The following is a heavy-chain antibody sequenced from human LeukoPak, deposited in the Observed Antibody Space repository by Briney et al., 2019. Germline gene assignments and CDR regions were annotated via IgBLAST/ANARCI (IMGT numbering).Heavy chain of an antibody. CDR2: IHPNDGGT. V-gene: IGHV1-46*02. Sequence: AASVKVSCKTSGYTFNIYYVQWVRQAPGQGLEWMGVIHPNDGGTTYAQKFQGRIIMTSDTSTSTIYMELSSLRSDGTAVYYCARGDIDHWGQGTLVTVSS. CDR3: ARGDIDH. J-gene: IGHJ5*02. D-gene: IGHD2-15*01. CDR1: GYTFNIYY.